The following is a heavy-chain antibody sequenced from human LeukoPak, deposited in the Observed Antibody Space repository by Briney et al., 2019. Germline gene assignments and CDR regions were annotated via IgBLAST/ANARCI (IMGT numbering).Heavy chain of an antibody. D-gene: IGHD2-2*01. V-gene: IGHV1-69*13. CDR1: GGTFSSYA. Sequence: ASVKVSCKASGGTFSSYAISWVRQAPGQGLEWMGGIIPIFGTANYAQKFQGRVTVTADESTSTAYMELSSLRSEDTAVYYCAREPPYCSSTSCSYDAFDIWGQGTMVTVSS. CDR3: AREPPYCSSTSCSYDAFDI. CDR2: IIPIFGTA. J-gene: IGHJ3*02.